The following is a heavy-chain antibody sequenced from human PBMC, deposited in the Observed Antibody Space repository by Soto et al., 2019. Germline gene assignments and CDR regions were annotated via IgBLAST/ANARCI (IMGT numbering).Heavy chain of an antibody. CDR1: GYTFTSYY. CDR3: ARALGPNPFDP. D-gene: IGHD7-27*01. J-gene: IGHJ5*02. V-gene: IGHV1-46*01. Sequence: GASVKVSCKASGYTFTSYYMHWVRQAPGQGLEWMGIINPSGGSTSYTQKFQGRVTMTRDTSTSTDYMELSSLRSEDTAVYYCARALGPNPFDPWGQGTLVTVSS. CDR2: INPSGGST.